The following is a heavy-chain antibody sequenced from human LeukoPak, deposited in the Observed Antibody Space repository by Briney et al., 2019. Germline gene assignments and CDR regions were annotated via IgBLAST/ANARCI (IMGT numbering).Heavy chain of an antibody. V-gene: IGHV3-23*01. D-gene: IGHD3-22*01. CDR2: ISGSGDNT. Sequence: GGSLRLSCAASGVTLSTYAMSWARQAPGKGLEWVSGISGSGDNTYYADSVKGRFTISRDNSKNTLYVQVNSLGTEDTAAYYCAKGSYYDSSGSFYFDYWGQGTLVTVSS. CDR1: GVTLSTYA. CDR3: AKGSYYDSSGSFYFDY. J-gene: IGHJ4*02.